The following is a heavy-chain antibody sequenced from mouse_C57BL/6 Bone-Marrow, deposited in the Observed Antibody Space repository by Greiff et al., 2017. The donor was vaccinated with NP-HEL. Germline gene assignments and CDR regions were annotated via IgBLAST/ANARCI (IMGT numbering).Heavy chain of an antibody. D-gene: IGHD1-1*01. CDR3: ARGGHYGSSYGWFAY. V-gene: IGHV3-6*01. Sequence: VQLQQSGPGLVKPSQSLSLTCSVTGYSITSGYYWNWIRQFPGNKLEWMGYISYDGSNNYNPSLKNRISITRDTSKNQFFLKLNSVTTEDTATYYCARGGHYGSSYGWFAYWGQGTLVTVSA. CDR1: GYSITSGYY. CDR2: ISYDGSN. J-gene: IGHJ3*01.